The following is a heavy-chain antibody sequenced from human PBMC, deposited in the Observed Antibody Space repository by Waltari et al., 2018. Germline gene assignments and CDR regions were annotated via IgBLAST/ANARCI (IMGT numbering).Heavy chain of an antibody. Sequence: EVQLVESGGGLVQPGGSLRLSCAASGFTFSSYWMSWVRQAPGKGLEWVANIKQDGSWKYLVDSVKGRFTISRDNAKNSLYLQMNSLRAEDTAVYYCARGGVVPAATVYHMDVWGKGTTVTISS. CDR1: GFTFSSYW. D-gene: IGHD2-2*01. J-gene: IGHJ6*03. V-gene: IGHV3-7*01. CDR3: ARGGVVPAATVYHMDV. CDR2: IKQDGSWK.